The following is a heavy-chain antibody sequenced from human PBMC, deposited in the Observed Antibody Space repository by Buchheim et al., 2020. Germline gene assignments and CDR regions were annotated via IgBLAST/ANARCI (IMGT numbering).Heavy chain of an antibody. V-gene: IGHV3-74*03. CDR3: ARDLDYNFWTTYGWFDP. CDR1: GFTFSRYW. CDR2: FNSDGRRT. J-gene: IGHJ5*02. Sequence: EVQLVESGGGLVQPGGSLRLSCAASGFTFSRYWMHWVRQTPGKGLVWVAGFNSDGRRTTSADSVKGRFTISRDNAKNTLELGMNRLRAEDTAVYYCARDLDYNFWTTYGWFDPWGQGTL. D-gene: IGHD3-3*01.